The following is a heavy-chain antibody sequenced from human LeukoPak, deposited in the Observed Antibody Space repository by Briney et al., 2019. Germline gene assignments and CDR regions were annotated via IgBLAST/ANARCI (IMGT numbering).Heavy chain of an antibody. D-gene: IGHD2-2*01. V-gene: IGHV4-59*01. CDR3: AREVPAADNWFDP. CDR2: IYYSGST. CDR1: GGSISSYY. Sequence: KPSGTLSLTCTVSGGSISSYYWSWIRQPPGKGLEWIGYIYYSGSTNYNPSLKSRVTISVDTSKNQFSLKLSSVTAADTAVYYCAREVPAADNWFDPWGQGTLVTVSS. J-gene: IGHJ5*02.